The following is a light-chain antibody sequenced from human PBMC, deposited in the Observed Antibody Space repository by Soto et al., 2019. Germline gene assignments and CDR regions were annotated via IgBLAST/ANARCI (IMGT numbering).Light chain of an antibody. CDR3: THYGTAPPT. CDR1: QSVAANY. V-gene: IGKV3-20*01. CDR2: GAS. Sequence: TKSMSPGERATLSCRASQSVAANYLAWYQQKRGQAPRLLIYGASSRATGIPDRFSGSGSGTDFTITISRLESEDFSLYYCTHYGTAPPTLRPRTKVDIK. J-gene: IGKJ3*01.